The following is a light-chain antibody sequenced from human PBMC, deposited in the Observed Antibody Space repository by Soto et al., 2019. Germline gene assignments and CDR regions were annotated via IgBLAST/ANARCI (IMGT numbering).Light chain of an antibody. Sequence: DIQMTQSPSSLSASVGDRVTITCRASQSISSYLNWYQQKPGRAPKFLIYATSSLQSGVPSRFSGSGSGTDFTLTISSLQPEDFATYYCQQSYSIPLTFGQGTRLRLN. CDR1: QSISSY. J-gene: IGKJ5*01. CDR2: ATS. CDR3: QQSYSIPLT. V-gene: IGKV1-39*01.